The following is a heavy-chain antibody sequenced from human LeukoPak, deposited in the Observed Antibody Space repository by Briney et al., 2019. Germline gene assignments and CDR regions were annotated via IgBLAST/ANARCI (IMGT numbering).Heavy chain of an antibody. CDR2: IKSKTDGGTT. CDR1: GLTFSNAW. V-gene: IGHV3-15*01. D-gene: IGHD4-17*01. Sequence: GGSLRLSCAASGLTFSNAWMSWVRQAPGKGLEWVGRIKSKTDGGTTDYAAPVKGRFTISRDDSKNTLYLQMNSLKTEDTAVYYCTTSYYGDYIDYWGQGTLVTVSS. J-gene: IGHJ4*02. CDR3: TTSYYGDYIDY.